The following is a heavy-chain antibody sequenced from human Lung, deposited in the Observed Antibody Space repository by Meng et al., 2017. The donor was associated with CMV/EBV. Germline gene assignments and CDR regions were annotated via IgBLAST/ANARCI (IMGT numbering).Heavy chain of an antibody. CDR3: ARARLSSRSMDF. V-gene: IGHV4-34*01. CDR1: GESLSGYY. Sequence: SETLSLXXAVYGESLSGYYWTWIRQPPGKGLEWIGEISHSGTTNYNPSLKSRVFISVDTSKNQLSLNLTPVTAADTAVYYCARARLSSRSMDFWGQGTPVXVSS. J-gene: IGHJ6*02. CDR2: ISHSGTT. D-gene: IGHD2/OR15-2a*01.